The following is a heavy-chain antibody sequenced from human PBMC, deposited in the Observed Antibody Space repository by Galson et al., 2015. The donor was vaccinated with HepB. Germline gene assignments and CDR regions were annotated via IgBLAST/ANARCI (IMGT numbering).Heavy chain of an antibody. D-gene: IGHD5-24*01. Sequence: SLRLSCAASGVTFSDYGMHWVRQAPGKGLEWVAVIWYDGSKKHYAVSVKGRFTISSDNSKSTVYLQMSSLRGDDTAVYYCARAERGDGYNPAYFNLWGRGTLVTVSS. CDR1: GVTFSDYG. J-gene: IGHJ2*01. V-gene: IGHV3-33*01. CDR3: ARAERGDGYNPAYFNL. CDR2: IWYDGSKK.